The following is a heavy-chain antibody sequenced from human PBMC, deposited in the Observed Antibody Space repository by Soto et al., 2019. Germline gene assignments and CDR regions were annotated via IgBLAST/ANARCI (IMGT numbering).Heavy chain of an antibody. CDR2: VSAYNGNT. Sequence: QVQLVQSGAEVKKPGASVKVSCKASGYTFTSYSISWVRQAPGQGLEWMGRVSAYNGNTNYAQKPQCSPTXXTDTSTSTAYMELRSLRSDDTAVYYCARALTPTDYWGQGTLVTVSS. D-gene: IGHD3-9*01. CDR3: ARALTPTDY. CDR1: GYTFTSYS. V-gene: IGHV1-18*01. J-gene: IGHJ4*02.